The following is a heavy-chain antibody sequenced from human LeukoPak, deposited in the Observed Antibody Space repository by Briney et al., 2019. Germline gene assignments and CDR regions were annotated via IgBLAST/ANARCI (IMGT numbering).Heavy chain of an antibody. Sequence: ASVTVSYKASGYTFTVYYMHWVRQAPGQGREWMGWINPNSGGTNYAQKFQGWVTMTRDTSISTAYMELSRLRSDDTAVYYCARDGVGDAFDIWGQGTMVTVSS. D-gene: IGHD3-10*01. CDR2: INPNSGGT. V-gene: IGHV1-2*04. J-gene: IGHJ3*02. CDR1: GYTFTVYY. CDR3: ARDGVGDAFDI.